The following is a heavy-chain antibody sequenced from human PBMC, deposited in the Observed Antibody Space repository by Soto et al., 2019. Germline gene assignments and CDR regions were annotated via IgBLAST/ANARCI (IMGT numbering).Heavy chain of an antibody. CDR1: GLTVSSNY. CDR2: IYSGGST. V-gene: IGHV3-66*01. CDR3: ARDFYYYGSGTMGGYFDY. Sequence: EVQLVESGGGLVQPGGSLRLSCAASGLTVSSNYMSWVRQAPGKGPEWVSVIYSGGSTYYADSVKGRFTISRDNSKNTLYLQMNSLRAEDTAVYYCARDFYYYGSGTMGGYFDYWGQGTLVTVSS. D-gene: IGHD3-10*01. J-gene: IGHJ4*02.